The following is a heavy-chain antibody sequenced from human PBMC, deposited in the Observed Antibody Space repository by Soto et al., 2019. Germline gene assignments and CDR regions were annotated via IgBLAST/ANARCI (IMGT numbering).Heavy chain of an antibody. CDR2: INPNSGGT. J-gene: IGHJ4*02. CDR3: ARARSTVTTFFDY. D-gene: IGHD4-17*01. Sequence: GASVKVSCTASGYTFTGYYMHCVRQAPGQGLEWMGWINPNSGGTNYAQKFQGWVTMTRDTSISTAYMELSRLRSDDTAVYYCARARSTVTTFFDYWGQGTLVTVSS. V-gene: IGHV1-2*04. CDR1: GYTFTGYY.